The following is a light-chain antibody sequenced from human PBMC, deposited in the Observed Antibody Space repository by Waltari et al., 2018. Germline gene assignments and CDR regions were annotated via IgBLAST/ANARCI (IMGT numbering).Light chain of an antibody. V-gene: IGLV2-14*01. Sequence: QSALTQTASVSASPGQSITMSCTGTINDIGRFDFVSWYQQHPGQAPRLLIYEVKYRPSGVSDRFAGSKSDITASLTIFGLQAEDEADYYCSSYTTRSTWVFGGGTKLTVL. CDR2: EVK. CDR3: SSYTTRSTWV. J-gene: IGLJ3*02. CDR1: INDIGRFDF.